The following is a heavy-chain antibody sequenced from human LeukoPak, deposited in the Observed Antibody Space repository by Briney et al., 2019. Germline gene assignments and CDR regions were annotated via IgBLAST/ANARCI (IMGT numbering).Heavy chain of an antibody. V-gene: IGHV4-4*07. CDR3: ARDDSSGSDAFDI. CDR2: IYTSGST. J-gene: IGHJ3*02. CDR1: GGSISSYY. D-gene: IGHD3-22*01. Sequence: SETLSLTCTVSGGSISSYYWSWIRQRAGKGLEWIGRIYTSGSTNYNPSLKSRVTMSVDTSKNQFSLKLSSVTAADTAVYYCARDDSSGSDAFDIWGQGTMVTVSS.